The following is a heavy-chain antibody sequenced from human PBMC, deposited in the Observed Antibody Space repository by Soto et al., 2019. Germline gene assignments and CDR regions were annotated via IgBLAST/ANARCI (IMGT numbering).Heavy chain of an antibody. J-gene: IGHJ6*03. V-gene: IGHV1-2*04. Sequence: QVQLVQSGAEVKKPGASVKVSCKASGYTFTGYYMHWVRQAPGQGLEWMGWINPNSGGTNYAQKFQGWVTMTRDTSISTAYMELSRLRSDDTAVYYCARGLKRDCSSTCCPGDYYYMDVWGKGTTVTVSS. CDR2: INPNSGGT. CDR1: GYTFTGYY. D-gene: IGHD2-2*01. CDR3: ARGLKRDCSSTCCPGDYYYMDV.